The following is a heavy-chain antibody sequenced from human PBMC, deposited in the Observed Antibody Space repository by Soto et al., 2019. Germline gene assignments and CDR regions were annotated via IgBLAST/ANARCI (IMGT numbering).Heavy chain of an antibody. CDR1: GYTFTSYG. CDR2: ISAYNGNT. Sequence: ASVKVSCKASGYTFTSYGISWVRQAPGQGLEWMGWISAYNGNTNYAQKLQGRVTMTTDTSTSTAYMELRSLRSDDTAVYYCARDKGEYYDFWSGYQAPHYYYYXMDGWAQRTTVTVSS. CDR3: ARDKGEYYDFWSGYQAPHYYYYXMDG. J-gene: IGHJ6*02. V-gene: IGHV1-18*01. D-gene: IGHD3-3*01.